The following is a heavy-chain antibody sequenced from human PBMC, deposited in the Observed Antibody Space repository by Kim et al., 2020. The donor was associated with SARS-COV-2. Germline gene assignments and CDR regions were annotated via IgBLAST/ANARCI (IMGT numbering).Heavy chain of an antibody. CDR2: IILDSGAT. D-gene: IGHD3-10*01. J-gene: IGHJ4*02. CDR1: GYIFTGSY. Sequence: ASVKVSCKASGYIFTGSYIHWVRQAPGQGLEWMGRIILDSGATTYAENFQGRVTITRDTSITTAYMELSSLRSDDTAVYYCARASTMVWGLPPLIDYWGQGTLVTVSS. V-gene: IGHV1-2*06. CDR3: ARASTMVWGLPPLIDY.